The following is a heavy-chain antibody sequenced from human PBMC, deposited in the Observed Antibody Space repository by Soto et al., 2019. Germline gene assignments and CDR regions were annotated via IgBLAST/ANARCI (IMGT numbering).Heavy chain of an antibody. CDR1: GYTLTELS. Sequence: GASVKVSCKVSGYTLTELSMHWVRQAPGKGLEWMGGFDPEDGEAIYAQKFQGRVTMTEDTSTDTAYMELSSLRSEDTAVYYCATPNYYDSSGLAAFDIWGQGTMVTVSS. D-gene: IGHD3-22*01. CDR3: ATPNYYDSSGLAAFDI. V-gene: IGHV1-24*01. J-gene: IGHJ3*02. CDR2: FDPEDGEA.